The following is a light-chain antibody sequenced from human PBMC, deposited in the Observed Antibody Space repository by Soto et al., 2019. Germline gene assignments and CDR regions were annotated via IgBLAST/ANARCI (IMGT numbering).Light chain of an antibody. Sequence: VVITQSPATLSVSPGERVTLSCRASQRVSTNFAWYQHKPGQAPRLLMYDTSTRATDIPARFSGSGSGTEFSLTISSLQSEDFAVYYCHQYKNLPYTFGQGTKLEI. J-gene: IGKJ2*01. CDR3: HQYKNLPYT. CDR1: QRVSTN. CDR2: DTS. V-gene: IGKV3-15*01.